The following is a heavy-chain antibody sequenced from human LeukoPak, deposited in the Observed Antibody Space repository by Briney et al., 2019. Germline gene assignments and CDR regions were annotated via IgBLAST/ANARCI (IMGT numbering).Heavy chain of an antibody. CDR2: IYHSGAT. CDR3: ARVVAPKGRGPWYYFDY. J-gene: IGHJ4*02. Sequence: SETLSLTCTVSGYSISSGYYWGWIRHPPGKGLEWIGSIYHSGATYYNPSLKSRVTISVDTSKNQFSLKLSSVTAADTAVYYCARVVAPKGRGPWYYFDYWGQGTLVTVSS. D-gene: IGHD5-12*01. CDR1: GYSISSGYY. V-gene: IGHV4-38-2*02.